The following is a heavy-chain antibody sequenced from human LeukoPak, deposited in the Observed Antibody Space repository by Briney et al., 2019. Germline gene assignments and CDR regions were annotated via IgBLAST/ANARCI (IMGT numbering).Heavy chain of an antibody. Sequence: GGALRLSCAASGFTFSSYAMCWVRQAPGKGLEWVSAISGSGGSTYYADSVKGRFTISRDNSKNTLYLQMNSLRAEDAAVYYCAKGDCSGGSCYNFDYWGQGTLVTVSS. D-gene: IGHD2-15*01. V-gene: IGHV3-23*01. J-gene: IGHJ4*02. CDR3: AKGDCSGGSCYNFDY. CDR2: ISGSGGST. CDR1: GFTFSSYA.